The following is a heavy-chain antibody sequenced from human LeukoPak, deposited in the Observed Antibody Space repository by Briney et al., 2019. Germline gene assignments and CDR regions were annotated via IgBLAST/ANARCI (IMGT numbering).Heavy chain of an antibody. V-gene: IGHV3-66*01. CDR3: ARGAYGSGTYMGFDY. J-gene: IGHJ4*02. Sequence: PGGSLRLSCAASGFTVSRNYMSWVRQAPGKGLEWVSIIYSSGSTYSADSVKGRFTISRDNSKNTLFLQMNSLRAEDTAVYYCARGAYGSGTYMGFDYWGQGTLVTVSS. CDR2: IYSSGST. D-gene: IGHD3-10*01. CDR1: GFTVSRNY.